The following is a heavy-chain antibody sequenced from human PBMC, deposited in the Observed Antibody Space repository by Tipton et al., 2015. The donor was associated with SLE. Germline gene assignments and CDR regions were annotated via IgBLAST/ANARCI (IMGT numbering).Heavy chain of an antibody. V-gene: IGHV4-59*11. Sequence: TLSLTCNVSDGSITGHYWNWFRQPPGKGLEWIGYVYYTGRTNYNPSFKSRLSISVDMSKNQFSVRLTSVTAADTAVYYCGSPDGLPTRIWSVWGQGIAVTVSS. CDR3: GSPDGLPTRIWSV. J-gene: IGHJ6*02. D-gene: IGHD2-21*01. CDR2: VYYTGRT. CDR1: DGSITGHY.